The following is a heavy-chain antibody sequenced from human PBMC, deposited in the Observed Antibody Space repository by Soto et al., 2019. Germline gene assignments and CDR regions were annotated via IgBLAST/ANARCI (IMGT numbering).Heavy chain of an antibody. V-gene: IGHV4-34*01. J-gene: IGHJ5*02. CDR1: GGSFSGYY. CDR3: ARWGRRVAHHFDWLLRGWFDP. CDR2: INHSGST. D-gene: IGHD3-9*01. Sequence: SETLSLTCAVYGGSFSGYYWSWIRQPPGKGLEWIGEINHSGSTNYNPSLKSRVTISVDTSKNPFSLKLSSVTAADTAVYYCARWGRRVAHHFDWLLRGWFDPWGQGTLVTVSS.